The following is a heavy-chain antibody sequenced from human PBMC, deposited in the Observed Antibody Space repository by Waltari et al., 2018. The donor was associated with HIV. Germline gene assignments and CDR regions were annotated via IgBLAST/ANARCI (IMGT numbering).Heavy chain of an antibody. CDR1: GFVFGSHW. V-gene: IGHV3-74*03. Sequence: VESGGIAVQPGGSLRLSCTASGFVFGSHWMHWVRQSPGKGLLWVSRIDSDGIVRKYADTVKGRFTVSRDNINNKMFLEMKSLRVEDSGIYYCVKDVTGTHYGDYYSGLDVWGQGTTVTV. CDR2: IDSDGIVR. D-gene: IGHD4-17*01. CDR3: VKDVTGTHYGDYYSGLDV. J-gene: IGHJ6*02.